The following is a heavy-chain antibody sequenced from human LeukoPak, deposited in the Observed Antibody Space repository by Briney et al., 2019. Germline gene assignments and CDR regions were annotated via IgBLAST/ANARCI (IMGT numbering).Heavy chain of an antibody. D-gene: IGHD2-15*01. CDR2: INPNSGGT. J-gene: IGHJ3*02. V-gene: IGHV1-2*02. Sequence: ASVKASCKASGYTFTGYYMHWVRQAPGQGLEWMGWINPNSGGTNYAQKFQGRVTMTRDTSISTAYMELSRLRSDDTAVYYCAREGHCSGGSCYETPTAFDIWGQGTMVTVSS. CDR1: GYTFTGYY. CDR3: AREGHCSGGSCYETPTAFDI.